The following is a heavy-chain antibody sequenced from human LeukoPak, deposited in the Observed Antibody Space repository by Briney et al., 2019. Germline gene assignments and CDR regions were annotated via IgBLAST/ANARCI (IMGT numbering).Heavy chain of an antibody. CDR2: ISSNGDNT. Sequence: GGSLRFYCAASGFTFSSYSMHWVRHAPGNGLEYVSAISSNGDNTYYANSVKGRFTISRDNSKNTLFLQMASLRGEDTALYYWARDSRERLSGRYHDYWGQGTLVTVSS. J-gene: IGHJ4*02. CDR1: GFTFSSYS. V-gene: IGHV3-64*01. D-gene: IGHD1-26*01. CDR3: ARDSRERLSGRYHDY.